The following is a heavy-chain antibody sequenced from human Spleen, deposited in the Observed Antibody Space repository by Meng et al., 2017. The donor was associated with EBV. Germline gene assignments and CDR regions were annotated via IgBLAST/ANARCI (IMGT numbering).Heavy chain of an antibody. CDR2: INHSRDT. Sequence: QVHLRQWGTGLLKPSETLSLPCAVYGGSFSGYYWSWIRQSPGKGLEWIGEINHSRDTHYSPSLKSRVTLSVDTSRNEFSLKLRSVTAADTAIYFCAYNNYSPRFDYWGQGILVTVSS. V-gene: IGHV4-34*01. CDR1: GGSFSGYY. CDR3: AYNNYSPRFDY. J-gene: IGHJ4*02. D-gene: IGHD5-24*01.